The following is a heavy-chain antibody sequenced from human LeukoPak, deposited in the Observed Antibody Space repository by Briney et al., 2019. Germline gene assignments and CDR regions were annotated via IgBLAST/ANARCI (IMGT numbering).Heavy chain of an antibody. CDR3: ARDSSGYFHWFDP. CDR2: ISSSGSTI. V-gene: IGHV3-48*04. J-gene: IGHJ5*02. D-gene: IGHD3-22*01. CDR1: GYSFTTYW. Sequence: GESLKISCKGSGYSFTTYWIGWVRQAPGKGLEWVSYISSSGSTIYYADSVKGRFTISRDNAKNSLYLQMNSLRAEDTAVYYCARDSSGYFHWFDPWGQGTLVTVSS.